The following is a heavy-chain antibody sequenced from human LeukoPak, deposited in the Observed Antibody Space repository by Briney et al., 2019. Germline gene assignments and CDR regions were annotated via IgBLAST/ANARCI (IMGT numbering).Heavy chain of an antibody. CDR3: AREFNRRYSSGRRYYFDY. J-gene: IGHJ4*02. CDR1: GYTFTGYY. D-gene: IGHD6-19*01. CDR2: INPNSGGT. V-gene: IGHV1-2*02. Sequence: GASVKVSCKASGYTFTGYYMHWVRQAPGQGLEWMGWINPNSGGTNYARKFQGRVTMTRDTSISTAYMELSRLRSDDTAVYYCAREFNRRYSSGRRYYFDYWGQGTLVTVSS.